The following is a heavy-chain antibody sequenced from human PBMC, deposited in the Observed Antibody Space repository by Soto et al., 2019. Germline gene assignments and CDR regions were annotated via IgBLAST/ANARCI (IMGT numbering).Heavy chain of an antibody. CDR1: GFTFSTYG. Sequence: EVQLLESGGGLVQPGGSLRLSCTASGFTFSTYGMSWVRQAPGKGLEWVSSLSGDGTTTYYIDSVKGRFTISRDNSRNTLSLQMNSLRTEDTAVYYCAKDITFDSSAYNYWGPGILVTVSS. CDR2: LSGDGTTT. V-gene: IGHV3-23*01. D-gene: IGHD3-22*01. CDR3: AKDITFDSSAYNY. J-gene: IGHJ4*02.